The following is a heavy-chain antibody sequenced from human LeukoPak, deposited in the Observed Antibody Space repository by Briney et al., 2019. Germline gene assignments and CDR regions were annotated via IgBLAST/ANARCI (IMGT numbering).Heavy chain of an antibody. V-gene: IGHV5-51*01. CDR2: IYPGDSDT. CDR3: ARSQIGATYYYDSGGYPGAFDI. D-gene: IGHD3-22*01. CDR1: GYSFTSYW. Sequence: GESLKISCKGSGYSFTSYWIGWVRQMPGKGLEWMGIIYPGDSDTRYSPSFQGQVTISADKSISTAYLQWNSLKASDTAMYYCARSQIGATYYYDSGGYPGAFDIWGQGTMVTVSS. J-gene: IGHJ3*02.